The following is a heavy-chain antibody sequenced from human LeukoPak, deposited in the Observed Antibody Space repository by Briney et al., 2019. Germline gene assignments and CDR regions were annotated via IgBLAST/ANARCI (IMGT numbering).Heavy chain of an antibody. CDR1: GFTFSSYA. Sequence: GGSLRLSCAASGFTFSSYAMSWVRQAPGKGLEWVSTISGRGDTTYSADSVKGRFTISRDNSKNTLYLQMNSLRAEDTAVYYCAKDYEPLVGVHRWGDWFDPWGQGTLVTVSS. CDR2: ISGRGDTT. V-gene: IGHV3-23*01. D-gene: IGHD1-26*01. CDR3: AKDYEPLVGVHRWGDWFDP. J-gene: IGHJ5*02.